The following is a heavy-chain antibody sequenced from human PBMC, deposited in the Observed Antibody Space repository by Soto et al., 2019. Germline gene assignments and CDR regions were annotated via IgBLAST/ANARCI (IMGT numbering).Heavy chain of an antibody. V-gene: IGHV3-30-3*01. Sequence: QVQLVESGGGVVQPGRSLRLSCAASGFTFSSYDIHWVRQAPDKGQEWVALIPYHGYNGHYADSVKGRFTISRDNSKNTVYLQMDSLRNEDTAVYYCARGGHIGGKGSDYWGQGALVIVSS. J-gene: IGHJ4*02. CDR3: ARGGHIGGKGSDY. D-gene: IGHD2-15*01. CDR2: IPYHGYNG. CDR1: GFTFSSYD.